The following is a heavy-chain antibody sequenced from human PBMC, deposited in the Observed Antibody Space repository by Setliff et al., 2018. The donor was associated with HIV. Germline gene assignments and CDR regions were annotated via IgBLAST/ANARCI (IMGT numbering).Heavy chain of an antibody. Sequence: LSLTCTVSGGSISSGRYYWSWFRQPAGKGLEWIGHIYTSGSTNYNPSLKSRVTISVDTSKNQFSLKLSSVTAADTAVYYCARERSALLWKNWFDPWGQGTLVTVSS. CDR3: ARERSALLWKNWFDP. J-gene: IGHJ5*02. CDR2: IYTSGST. V-gene: IGHV4-61*09. D-gene: IGHD3-10*01. CDR1: GGSISSGRYY.